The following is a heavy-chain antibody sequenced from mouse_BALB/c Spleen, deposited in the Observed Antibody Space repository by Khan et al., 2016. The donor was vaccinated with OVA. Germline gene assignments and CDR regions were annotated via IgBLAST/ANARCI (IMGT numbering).Heavy chain of an antibody. CDR1: GYTFTDYS. CDR2: INTETGEP. D-gene: IGHD1-1*02. J-gene: IGHJ4*01. Sequence: IQLVQSGPELQKPGETVKISCKASGYTFTDYSMHWVKQAPGKGLKWMGWINTETGEPTYADDFKGRFAFSLETSASTAYLQINNLKNEDTATYFCARGGGSYAMDYWGQGTSVTVSS. V-gene: IGHV9-2-1*01. CDR3: ARGGGSYAMDY.